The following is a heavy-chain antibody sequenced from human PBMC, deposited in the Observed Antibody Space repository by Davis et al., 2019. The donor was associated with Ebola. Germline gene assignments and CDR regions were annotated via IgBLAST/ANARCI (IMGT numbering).Heavy chain of an antibody. CDR1: GITSRNYA. D-gene: IGHD3-22*01. V-gene: IGHV3-23*01. Sequence: GGSLRLSCAASGITSRNYAMSWVRQAPGKGLEWVSMISSSGNNTYYSDSVKGRFTISRDNFKNILYLQMNSLRVDDTAMYYCAKLCSSDYRRDLHHWGQGTRVTVSS. CDR3: AKLCSSDYRRDLHH. J-gene: IGHJ1*01. CDR2: ISSSGNNT.